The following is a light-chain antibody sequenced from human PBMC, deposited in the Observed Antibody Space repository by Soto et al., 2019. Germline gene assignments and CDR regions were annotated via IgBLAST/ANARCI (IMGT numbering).Light chain of an antibody. Sequence: EIVLTQSPGTLSLSPGERATLSCRASQSISSSYLAWYQQKPGQAPRLLICAASSRATGIPYRFSGSGSGTDFTLTISRLEPEDFAVYYCQQYGSSSYTFGQGTQLEIK. CDR2: AAS. V-gene: IGKV3-20*01. J-gene: IGKJ2*01. CDR1: QSISSSY. CDR3: QQYGSSSYT.